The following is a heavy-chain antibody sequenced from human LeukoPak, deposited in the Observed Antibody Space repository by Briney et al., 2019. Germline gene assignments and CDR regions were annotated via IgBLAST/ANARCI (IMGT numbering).Heavy chain of an antibody. D-gene: IGHD6-19*01. CDR2: INPNSGGT. CDR1: GYTFTGYY. CDR3: ARGYSSGWYDY. V-gene: IGHV1-2*02. Sequence: GASVKVSCKASGYTFTGYYMHWVRQAPGQGLEWMGWINPNSGGTNYAQKLQGRVTMATDTSTSTAYMELRSLRSDDTAVYYCARGYSSGWYDYWGQGTLVTVSS. J-gene: IGHJ4*02.